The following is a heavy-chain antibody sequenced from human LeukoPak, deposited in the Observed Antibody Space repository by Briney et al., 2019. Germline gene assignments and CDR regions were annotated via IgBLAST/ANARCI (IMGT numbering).Heavy chain of an antibody. CDR1: GGTFSSYA. J-gene: IGHJ4*02. V-gene: IGHV1-69*04. D-gene: IGHD6-13*01. Sequence: ASVKVSCKASGGTFSSYAISWVRQAPGQGLEWMGRIIPILGIANYAQKFQGRVTMTTDTSTSTAYMELRSLRSDDTAVYYCARDSEKQQLVRYFDYWGQGALVTVSS. CDR3: ARDSEKQQLVRYFDY. CDR2: IIPILGIA.